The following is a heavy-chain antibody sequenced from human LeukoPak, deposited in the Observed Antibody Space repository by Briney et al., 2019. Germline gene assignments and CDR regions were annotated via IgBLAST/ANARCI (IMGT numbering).Heavy chain of an antibody. CDR3: VRESEYYFDHSASFDY. Sequence: GRSLRLPCAASGFTFTAYLIHWVRQAPGKGLEGVAVMSSDGNAMFYADPVKGRFTISRDNSKNTLYLQMNSLRAEDTAVYYCVRESEYYFDHSASFDYWGQGTLVTVSS. CDR2: MSSDGNAM. J-gene: IGHJ4*02. V-gene: IGHV3-30-3*01. CDR1: GFTFTAYL. D-gene: IGHD3-22*01.